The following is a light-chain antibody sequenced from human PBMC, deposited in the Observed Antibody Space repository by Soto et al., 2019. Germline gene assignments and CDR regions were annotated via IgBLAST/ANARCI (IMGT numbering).Light chain of an antibody. CDR3: LQQNNYPRT. CDR2: DAS. Sequence: IVLTQSPGTLSLSPGERATLSCRASQSVSSNYLAWYQQKPGQPPRLLIYDASSRATGAPARFSGSGSGTDFTLTISSLQPEDFANYYCLQQNNYPRTFGQGTKVDIK. V-gene: IGKV3D-20*02. J-gene: IGKJ2*01. CDR1: QSVSSNY.